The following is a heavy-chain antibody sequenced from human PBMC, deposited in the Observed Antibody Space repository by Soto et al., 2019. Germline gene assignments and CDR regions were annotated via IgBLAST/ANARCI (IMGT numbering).Heavy chain of an antibody. CDR2: ISHDGSNK. Sequence: QVQLVESGGGVVQPGRSLRLSCAASGFTFSTYGMHWVRQPPGTGLEWVAVISHDGSNKYYADSVTGRFTTSSDNAKNTLYLQTNSLKPEDTAVYDCANGYRSGWYYFDYWGQGTLVTVSS. V-gene: IGHV3-30*18. D-gene: IGHD6-19*01. J-gene: IGHJ4*02. CDR1: GFTFSTYG. CDR3: ANGYRSGWYYFDY.